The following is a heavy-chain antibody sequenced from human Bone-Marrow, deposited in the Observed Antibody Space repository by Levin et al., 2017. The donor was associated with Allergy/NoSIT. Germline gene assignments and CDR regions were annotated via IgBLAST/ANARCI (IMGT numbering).Heavy chain of an antibody. Sequence: PSETLSLTCTVSGDSISDYYWSWIRQPPGKGLEWLGFIYSSGNTNNNPSLKNRVTISMDTSKNQLSMELTSVTAADTAMYYCARDLGIAADAFDIWGQGTMVTVSS. CDR2: IYSSGNT. V-gene: IGHV4-59*01. J-gene: IGHJ3*02. D-gene: IGHD6-13*01. CDR1: GDSISDYY. CDR3: ARDLGIAADAFDI.